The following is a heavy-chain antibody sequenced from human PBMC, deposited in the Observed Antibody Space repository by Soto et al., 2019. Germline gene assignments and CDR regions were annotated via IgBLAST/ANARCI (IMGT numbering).Heavy chain of an antibody. Sequence: ASVKVSCKASGYTFTSYGISWVRQAPGQGLEWMGWISAYNGNTNYAQKLQGRVTMTTDTSTSTAYMELRSLRSDDTAVYYCARGERLYSYGYDIFDYWGQGTLVTVPS. CDR2: ISAYNGNT. V-gene: IGHV1-18*04. D-gene: IGHD5-18*01. CDR3: ARGERLYSYGYDIFDY. J-gene: IGHJ4*02. CDR1: GYTFTSYG.